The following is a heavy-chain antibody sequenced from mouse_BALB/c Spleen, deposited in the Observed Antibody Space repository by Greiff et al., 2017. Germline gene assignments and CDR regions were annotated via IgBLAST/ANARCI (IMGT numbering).Heavy chain of an antibody. CDR2: IYPGSGST. J-gene: IGHJ2*01. CDR1: GYNLTSYW. V-gene: IGHV1-55*01. D-gene: IGHD2-2*01. CDR3: ARAVYGYDVFDY. Sequence: QVQLQQPGAELVKPGTSVKLSCKASGYNLTSYWINWVKLRPGQGLEWIGDIYPGSGSTNYNEKFKSKATLTVDTSSSTAYMQLSSLASEDSALYYCARAVYGYDVFDYWGQGTTLTVSS.